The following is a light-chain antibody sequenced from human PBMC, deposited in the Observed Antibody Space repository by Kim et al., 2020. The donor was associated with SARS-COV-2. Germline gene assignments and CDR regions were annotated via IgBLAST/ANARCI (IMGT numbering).Light chain of an antibody. CDR1: SSHVGGYNF. J-gene: IGLJ2*01. Sequence: QSALTQPASVSGSPGQSITISCTGTSSHVGGYNFVSWYQQHPGKAPKLLIYDLSIRPSGVSNRFSGSKSGNTASLTISGLQAEDESDYYCSSYTTSNTVVFGGGTQLTVL. CDR2: DLS. V-gene: IGLV2-14*03. CDR3: SSYTTSNTVV.